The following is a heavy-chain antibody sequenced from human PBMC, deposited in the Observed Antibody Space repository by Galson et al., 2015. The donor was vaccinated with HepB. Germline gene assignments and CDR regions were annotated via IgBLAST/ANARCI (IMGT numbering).Heavy chain of an antibody. CDR3: ARDPRARVFDAFDI. Sequence: CAISGDSVSSNGAAWNWIRQSPSGGLEWLGRTYYRSKWYNDYAVSMKSRITINPDTSKNQFSLQLNSVTPEDTAVYYCARDPRARVFDAFDIWGQGTRVTVSS. CDR1: GDSVSSNGAA. CDR2: TYYRSKWYN. V-gene: IGHV6-1*01. J-gene: IGHJ3*02.